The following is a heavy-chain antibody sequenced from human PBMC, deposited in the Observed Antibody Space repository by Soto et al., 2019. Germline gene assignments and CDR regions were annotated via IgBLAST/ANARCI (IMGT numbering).Heavy chain of an antibody. CDR2: IYNRATS. CDR3: ARDPAP. V-gene: IGHV4-31*03. Sequence: QVQLQESGPGLVKPSQTLSLTCTVSGGSISTGGYYWSWIRQHPGKGLEWIGYIYNRATSYYNPSLKSRVTISVDTSKNQFSLKLSSVTVADTAVYYCARDPAPWGQGALVTVSS. J-gene: IGHJ5*02. CDR1: GGSISTGGYY.